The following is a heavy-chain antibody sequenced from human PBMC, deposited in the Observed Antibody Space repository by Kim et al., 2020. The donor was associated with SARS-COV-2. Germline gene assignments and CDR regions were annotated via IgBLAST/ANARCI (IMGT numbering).Heavy chain of an antibody. J-gene: IGHJ4*02. V-gene: IGHV3-21*01. Sequence: GGSLRLSCAASGFTFSSYSMNWVRQAPGKGLEWVSSISSSSSYIYYADSVKGRFTISRDNAKNSLYLQMNSLRAEDTAVYYCARDPSPTAMVSAYFDYWGQGTLVTVSS. CDR3: ARDPSPTAMVSAYFDY. CDR1: GFTFSSYS. D-gene: IGHD5-18*01. CDR2: ISSSSSYI.